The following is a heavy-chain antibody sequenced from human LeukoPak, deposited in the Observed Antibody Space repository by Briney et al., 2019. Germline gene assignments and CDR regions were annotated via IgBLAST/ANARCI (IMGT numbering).Heavy chain of an antibody. D-gene: IGHD6-19*01. J-gene: IGHJ4*02. CDR3: ARDIEGRGYSSGWYGGGYFDY. CDR1: GGSISSSSYY. CDR2: IYYSGST. Sequence: SETLSLTCTVSGGSISSSSYYWGWIRQPPGKGLEWIGSIYYSGSTYYNPSLKSRVTISVDTSKNQFSLKLSSVTAADTAVYYCARDIEGRGYSSGWYGGGYFDYWGQGTLVTVSS. V-gene: IGHV4-39*07.